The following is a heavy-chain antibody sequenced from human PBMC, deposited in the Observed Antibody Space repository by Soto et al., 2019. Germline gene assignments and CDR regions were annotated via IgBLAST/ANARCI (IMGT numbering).Heavy chain of an antibody. V-gene: IGHV3-30*04. CDR2: ISYDGRKK. J-gene: IGHJ5*02. D-gene: IGHD3-22*01. CDR3: ARQDHSGSGWFDT. CDR1: GFILSSFA. Sequence: GGSLRLSCAASGFILSSFAIHWVRQAPGKGLEWAAVISYDGRKKYYADSMKGRFTISRDNSKNTLYLQMNSLSADDTAVYYCARQDHSGSGWFDTWGQGTLVTVSS.